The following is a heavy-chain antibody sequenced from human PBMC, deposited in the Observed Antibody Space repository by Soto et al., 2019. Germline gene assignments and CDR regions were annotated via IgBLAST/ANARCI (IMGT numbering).Heavy chain of an antibody. CDR3: ARRHVVVVSATRGDAFDI. J-gene: IGHJ3*02. CDR1: GGSISNYY. V-gene: IGHV4-59*08. CDR2: IYSSGNT. Sequence: SETLSLTCAVSGGSISNYYWTWIRQSPGKGLEWIGFIYSSGNTKYNPSLTSRVTISLDTSKSHFSLRLTSVTAADTAVYYCARRHVVVVSATRGDAFDIWGQGTRVTVSS. D-gene: IGHD2-15*01.